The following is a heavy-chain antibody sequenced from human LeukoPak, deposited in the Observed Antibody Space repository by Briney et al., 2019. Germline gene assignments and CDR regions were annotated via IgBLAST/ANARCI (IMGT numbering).Heavy chain of an antibody. J-gene: IGHJ3*02. Sequence: ASVKVSCKASGYTFTNYGISWVRQAPGQGLEWMRWTSAYNGYTNYAQKFQGTVTMTRDTSTSTAYLELRSLRSDDTAVYYCARMMTPRLYYDSSGYYNGAFDIWGQGTMVTVSS. CDR3: ARMMTPRLYYDSSGYYNGAFDI. V-gene: IGHV1-18*01. CDR1: GYTFTNYG. D-gene: IGHD3-22*01. CDR2: TSAYNGYT.